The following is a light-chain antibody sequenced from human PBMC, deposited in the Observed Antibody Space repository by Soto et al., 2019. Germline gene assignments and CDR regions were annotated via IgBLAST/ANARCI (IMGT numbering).Light chain of an antibody. CDR3: CSCAGSYKDHYV. J-gene: IGLJ1*01. Sequence: QSALTQPRSVSGSPGQSVTISCTGTSSDVGGYDFVSWHQQHPGKAPKVMIFDVNKRPSGVPDRFSGSKSGNTASLTISGLQAEDGADYYCCSCAGSYKDHYVFGTGTKLTVL. V-gene: IGLV2-11*01. CDR2: DVN. CDR1: SSDVGGYDF.